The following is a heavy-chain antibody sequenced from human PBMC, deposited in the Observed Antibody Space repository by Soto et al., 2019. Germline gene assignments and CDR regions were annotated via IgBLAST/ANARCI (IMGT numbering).Heavy chain of an antibody. CDR1: GYTFSNYA. V-gene: IGHV1-3*01. D-gene: IGHD2-2*01. Sequence: QVQLVQSGAEVQKPGASVKVPCKASGYTFSNYAVHWVRHAPGQRLEWMGWINAGNGNTRYSQKFQGRVTISRDPAARTLYMELNGLRSADTAVYFCARGHLAVVPVASWFSYMDVWANGTTVTVSS. J-gene: IGHJ6*03. CDR2: INAGNGNT. CDR3: ARGHLAVVPVASWFSYMDV.